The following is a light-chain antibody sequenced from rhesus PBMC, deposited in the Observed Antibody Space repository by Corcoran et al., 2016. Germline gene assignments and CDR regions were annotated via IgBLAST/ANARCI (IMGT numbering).Light chain of an antibody. CDR2: AAS. V-gene: IGKV1-28*01. J-gene: IGKJ3*01. Sequence: DIQMTQSPSSLSASVGDTVTITCRASQGISSYLNWFQQTPGKAPKLLIYAASSLESGVPSRVSGSGSGTECTLTISSLQPEDFAVYYCLQHNSYPFTFGPGTKLDIK. CDR1: QGISSY. CDR3: LQHNSYPFT.